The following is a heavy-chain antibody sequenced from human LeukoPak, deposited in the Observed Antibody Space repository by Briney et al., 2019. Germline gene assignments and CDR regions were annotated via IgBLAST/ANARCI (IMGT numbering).Heavy chain of an antibody. CDR1: GFTFSSYA. Sequence: GGSLRLSCAASGFTFSSYAMSWVRQAPGKGLEWVSAISGSGGSTYYADTVKGRFTISRDSSKNTLYLQMNSLRAEDTAVYYCAKDASMGGSGFWGQGTLVTVSS. CDR3: AKDASMGGSGF. CDR2: ISGSGGST. V-gene: IGHV3-23*01. J-gene: IGHJ4*02. D-gene: IGHD2-15*01.